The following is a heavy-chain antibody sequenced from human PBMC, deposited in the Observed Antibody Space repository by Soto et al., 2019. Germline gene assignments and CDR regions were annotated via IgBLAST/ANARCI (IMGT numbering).Heavy chain of an antibody. CDR2: FRESGGTT. J-gene: IGHJ4*02. V-gene: IGHV3-23*01. D-gene: IGHD3-16*01. CDR1: GFSFSSSA. CDR3: TKDPHLAIISPTHDY. Sequence: VHLWDSGGGLVQPGGSLRLSCAASGFSFSSSAMSWVRQAPGKRLEWVSTFRESGGTTHYADPVKGRFTISRDTSNNILCLQMNSLRAEDTAIYYCTKDPHLAIISPTHDYWGQGTLVTVSS.